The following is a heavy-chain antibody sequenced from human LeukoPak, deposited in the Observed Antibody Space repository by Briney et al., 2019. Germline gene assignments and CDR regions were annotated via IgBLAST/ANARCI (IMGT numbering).Heavy chain of an antibody. V-gene: IGHV1-18*01. CDR2: ISAYNGNT. CDR1: GYTFTSYG. J-gene: IGHJ3*02. D-gene: IGHD3-9*01. Sequence: GASVKVSCKASGYTFTSYGISWVRQAPGQGLEWMGWISAYNGNTNYAQKLQGRVTMTTDTSTSTAYMELRSLRSDDTAVYYCARAGSEHLIRYFDWEPLADAFDIWGQGTMVTVSS. CDR3: ARAGSEHLIRYFDWEPLADAFDI.